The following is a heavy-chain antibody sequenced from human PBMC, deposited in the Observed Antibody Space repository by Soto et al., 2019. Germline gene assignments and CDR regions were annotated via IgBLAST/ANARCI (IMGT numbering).Heavy chain of an antibody. V-gene: IGHV1-69*04. Sequence: ASVKVSCKASGGTFSSYTISWVRQAPGQGLEWMGRIIPILGIANYAQKFQGRVTITADKSTSTAFMELSSLRSEDTAVYYCARELGSSWTDFDYWGHGTLVTVSS. J-gene: IGHJ4*01. CDR3: ARELGSSWTDFDY. CDR1: GGTFSSYT. D-gene: IGHD6-13*01. CDR2: IIPILGIA.